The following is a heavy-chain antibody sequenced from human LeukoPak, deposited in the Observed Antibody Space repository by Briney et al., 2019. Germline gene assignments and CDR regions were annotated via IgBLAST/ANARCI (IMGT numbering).Heavy chain of an antibody. D-gene: IGHD3-9*01. J-gene: IGHJ4*02. CDR3: ASYHYDMLTGYYTNVDY. CDR1: GGSFSGYY. V-gene: IGHV4-34*01. Sequence: PSETLSLTCAVYGGSFSGYYWSWIRQPPGKGLEWIGEINHSGSTNYNPSLKSRVTISVDTSKNQFSLKLSSVTAADTAVYYCASYHYDMLTGYYTNVDYWGQGTLVTVSS. CDR2: INHSGST.